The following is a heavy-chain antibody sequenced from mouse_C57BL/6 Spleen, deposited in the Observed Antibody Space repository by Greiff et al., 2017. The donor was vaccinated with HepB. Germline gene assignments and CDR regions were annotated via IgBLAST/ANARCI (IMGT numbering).Heavy chain of an antibody. V-gene: IGHV1-53*01. CDR1: GYTFTSYW. CDR2: INPSNGGT. D-gene: IGHD1-1*01. CDR3: AGYGSSYGAWFAY. Sequence: QVQLKQPGTELVKPGASVKLSCKASGYTFTSYWMHWVKQRPGQGLEWIGNINPSNGGTNYNEKFKSKATLTVDKSSSTAYMQLSSLTSEDSAVYYCAGYGSSYGAWFAYWGQGTLVTVSA. J-gene: IGHJ3*01.